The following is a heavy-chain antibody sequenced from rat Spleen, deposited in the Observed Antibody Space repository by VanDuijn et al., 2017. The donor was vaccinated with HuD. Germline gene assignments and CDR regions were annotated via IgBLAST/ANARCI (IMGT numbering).Heavy chain of an antibody. CDR2: ISSGGGGT. CDR3: ARHGIYNNYGWFAY. J-gene: IGHJ3*01. V-gene: IGHV5S13*01. D-gene: IGHD1-10*01. Sequence: EVQLVESGGGLVQPGRSLKLSCAASGFTFSNYGMAWVCQAPTKGLEWVASISSGGGGTYYPDSVKGRFTISRDNAKSTLYLQMDSLIYEDTASYYCARHGIYNNYGWFAYWVQGTLVTVSS. CDR1: GFTFSNYG.